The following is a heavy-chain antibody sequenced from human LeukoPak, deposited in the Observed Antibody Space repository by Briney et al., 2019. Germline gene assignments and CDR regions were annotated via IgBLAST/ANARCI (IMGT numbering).Heavy chain of an antibody. D-gene: IGHD4-11*01. CDR1: GYTFTGYY. J-gene: IGHJ3*02. Sequence: ASVTVSFTASGYTFTGYYIDWVRQAPGQGLERMGWFNPTSGGANSYQTFQGRVTMTRDTAISTAYMELSRLRSDDTAVYYCARENDSDYAPGAFDIWGQGTMVTVSS. V-gene: IGHV1-2*02. CDR3: ARENDSDYAPGAFDI. CDR2: FNPTSGGA.